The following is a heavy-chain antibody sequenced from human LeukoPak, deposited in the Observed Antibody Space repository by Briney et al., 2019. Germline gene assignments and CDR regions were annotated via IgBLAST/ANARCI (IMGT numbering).Heavy chain of an antibody. Sequence: PGGSLRLSCAASGFTSSSYATSWVRQAPGKGLEWVSAISGSGGSTYYADSVKGRFTISRDNSINTLYLQMSSLRAEDAAVCYCAKSGGLSGSGRLGMDVWGQGTTVTVSS. J-gene: IGHJ6*02. CDR1: GFTSSSYA. CDR3: AKSGGLSGSGRLGMDV. D-gene: IGHD3-10*01. V-gene: IGHV3-23*01. CDR2: ISGSGGST.